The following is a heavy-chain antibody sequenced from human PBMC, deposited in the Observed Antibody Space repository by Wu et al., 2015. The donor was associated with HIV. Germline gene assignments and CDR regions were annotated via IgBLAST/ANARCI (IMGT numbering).Heavy chain of an antibody. J-gene: IGHJ6*02. CDR3: ARSPACSGGSCYSFSGMDV. CDR2: IVPLFDAP. Sequence: QVQLVQSGAEVKKPGSSVRVSCKASGGTFSSYAINWVRQAPGQGLEWMGRIVPLFDAPNYSQKFRDRLTITADRSTTTAYMELSNLKSEDTAVYYCARSPACSGGSCYSFSGMDVWGQGTTVTGLL. CDR1: GGTFSSYA. V-gene: IGHV1-69*13. D-gene: IGHD2-15*01.